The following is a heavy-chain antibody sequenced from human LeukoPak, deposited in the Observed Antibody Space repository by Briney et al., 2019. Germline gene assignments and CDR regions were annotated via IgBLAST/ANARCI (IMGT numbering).Heavy chain of an antibody. D-gene: IGHD5-18*01. V-gene: IGHV4-4*07. CDR3: ARARGYSYGLDY. J-gene: IGHJ4*02. Sequence: SETLSLTCTVSGGSITSHYWSWIRQPAGHGLEWIGRIYTSGSPNYNPSLKSRVAMSVDTSKNQFSLKLSSVTAADTAVYYCARARGYSYGLDYWGQGTLVSVSS. CDR1: GGSITSHY. CDR2: IYTSGSP.